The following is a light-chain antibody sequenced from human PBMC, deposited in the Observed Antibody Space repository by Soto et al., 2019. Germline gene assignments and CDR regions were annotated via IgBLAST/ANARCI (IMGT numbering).Light chain of an antibody. CDR2: DAS. J-gene: IGKJ5*01. CDR1: QGISSD. V-gene: IGKV1-13*02. CDR3: QQFSSYPIT. Sequence: AIQLTQSPSSLSSSVGDRVTITCRASQGISSDLAWYQQKQGKAPQLLIYDASSLESGVPTRFSGSGSGTDFTLTSSSLQPEDFATYYCQQFSSYPITFGQGTRLEIK.